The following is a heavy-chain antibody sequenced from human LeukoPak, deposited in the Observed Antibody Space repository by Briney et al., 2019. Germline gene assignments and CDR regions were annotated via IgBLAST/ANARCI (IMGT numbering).Heavy chain of an antibody. CDR2: IASYNGNT. CDR1: GYTFTSYG. D-gene: IGHD4-17*01. CDR3: ARGSGDYLIAHFDH. V-gene: IGHV1-18*01. Sequence: ASVKVSCKASGYTFTSYGINWVRQAPGQGLEWMGWIASYNGNTNYAQKLQGRVTMTTDTSTSTAYMELRSLRSDDTAVYYCARGSGDYLIAHFDHWGQGTLVTVSS. J-gene: IGHJ4*02.